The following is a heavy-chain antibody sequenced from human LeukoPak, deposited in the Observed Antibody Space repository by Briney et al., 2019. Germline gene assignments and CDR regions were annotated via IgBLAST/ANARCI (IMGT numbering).Heavy chain of an antibody. D-gene: IGHD3-9*01. CDR1: GFTFSSYE. J-gene: IGHJ4*02. V-gene: IGHV3-48*03. Sequence: PGGSLRLSCAASGFTFSSYEMNWVRQAPGKGLEWVSYISSSGSTIYYADSVKGRFTISRDNAKNSLYLQMYSLRAEDTAVYYCASSYFDWLFPLFFWGQGTLVTVSS. CDR3: ASSYFDWLFPLFF. CDR2: ISSSGSTI.